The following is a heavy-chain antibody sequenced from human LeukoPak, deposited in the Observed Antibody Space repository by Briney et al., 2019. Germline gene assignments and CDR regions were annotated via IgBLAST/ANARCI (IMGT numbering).Heavy chain of an antibody. CDR1: GFTFSSYG. D-gene: IGHD4-11*01. Sequence: GRSLRLSCAASGFTFSSYGMHWVRQAPGKGLEWVAVISYDGSNKYYADSVKGRFTISRDNSKNTLYLQMNSLRAEDTAVYYCAKGMTTPYYFDSWGQGTLVTVSS. V-gene: IGHV3-30*18. CDR2: ISYDGSNK. J-gene: IGHJ4*02. CDR3: AKGMTTPYYFDS.